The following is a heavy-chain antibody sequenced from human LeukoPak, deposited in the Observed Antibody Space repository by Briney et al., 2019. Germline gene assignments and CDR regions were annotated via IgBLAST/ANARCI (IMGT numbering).Heavy chain of an antibody. J-gene: IGHJ6*03. CDR2: ISSSGSTI. Sequence: GGSLRLSCAASGFTFSDYYMSWIRQAPGKGLEWVSYISSSGSTIYYADSVKGRFTISRDNAKNSLYLQMNSLRAEDTAVYYCAREAAAGPRGYYYYYMDVWGKGTTVTVSS. D-gene: IGHD6-13*01. CDR3: AREAAAGPRGYYYYYMDV. CDR1: GFTFSDYY. V-gene: IGHV3-11*04.